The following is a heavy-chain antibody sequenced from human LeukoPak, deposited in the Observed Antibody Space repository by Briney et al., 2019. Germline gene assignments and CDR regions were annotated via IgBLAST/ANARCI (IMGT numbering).Heavy chain of an antibody. J-gene: IGHJ6*03. V-gene: IGHV4-30-2*01. CDR2: INHSGST. CDR1: GGSISSGGYS. CDR3: ARDSSQQPVLSHYMDV. Sequence: SETLSLTCAVSGGSISSGGYSWSWIRQPPGKGLEWIGEINHSGSTNYNPSLKSRVTISVDTSKNQFSLKLSSVTAADTAVYYCARDSSQQPVLSHYMDVWGKGTTVTVSS. D-gene: IGHD6-13*01.